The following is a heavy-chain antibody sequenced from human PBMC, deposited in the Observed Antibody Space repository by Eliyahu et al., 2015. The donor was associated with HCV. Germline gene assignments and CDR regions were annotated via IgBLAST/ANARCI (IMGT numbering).Heavy chain of an antibody. CDR1: GSTFTSYY. Sequence: QALLVQSGAEVKKPGASVKVSCKASGSTFTSYYVHWVRQAPGQGLEWMGIINPGDGNTRYAQKFQXRVTMTRDTSTSTVYMELSSLRSEDTALYYCAREADGITLAFWGQGTQVTVSS. V-gene: IGHV1-46*01. CDR2: INPGDGNT. D-gene: IGHD3-10*01. J-gene: IGHJ4*02. CDR3: AREADGITLAF.